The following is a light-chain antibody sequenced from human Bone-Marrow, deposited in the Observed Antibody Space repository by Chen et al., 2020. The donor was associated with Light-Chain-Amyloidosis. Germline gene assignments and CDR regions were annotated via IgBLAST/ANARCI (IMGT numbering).Light chain of an antibody. Sequence: QSVLTQPPSTSGTPGQTVTITCSGSSSNIGSNSVTWYQHLPGAAPTLLIYNDDKRPSGVPDRFSASRSGTSASLAISGLQSGDEGDYHCATWDVRLIGYVFGSGTEVTVL. V-gene: IGLV1-44*01. J-gene: IGLJ1*01. CDR1: SSNIGSNS. CDR2: NDD. CDR3: ATWDVRLIGYV.